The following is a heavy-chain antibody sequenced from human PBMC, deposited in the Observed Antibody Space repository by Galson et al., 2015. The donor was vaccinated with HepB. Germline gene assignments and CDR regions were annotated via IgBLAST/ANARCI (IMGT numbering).Heavy chain of an antibody. CDR1: GFTFSSYS. CDR2: ISSSSSTI. D-gene: IGHD3-10*01. J-gene: IGHJ6*02. CDR3: ARDPKYYYGSGSYPSVYGMDV. Sequence: SLRLSCAASGFTFSSYSMNWVRQAPGKGLEWVSYISSSSSTIYYADSVKGRFTISRDNAKNSLYLQMNSLRDEDTAVYYCARDPKYYYGSGSYPSVYGMDVWGQGTTVTVSS. V-gene: IGHV3-48*02.